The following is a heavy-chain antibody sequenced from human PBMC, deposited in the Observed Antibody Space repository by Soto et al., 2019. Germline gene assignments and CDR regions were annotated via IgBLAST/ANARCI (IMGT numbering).Heavy chain of an antibody. Sequence: QVQLQESGPGLVKPSETLSLTCTVSGGSVSSGSYYWSWIRQPPGKGLEWIGYIYYSGSTNYNTSLKSRVTISVDTYKNQFSLKLSSVTAADTAVYYCARDPGIWGQGTLVTVSS. V-gene: IGHV4-61*01. CDR1: GGSVSSGSYY. J-gene: IGHJ4*02. CDR2: IYYSGST. CDR3: ARDPGI.